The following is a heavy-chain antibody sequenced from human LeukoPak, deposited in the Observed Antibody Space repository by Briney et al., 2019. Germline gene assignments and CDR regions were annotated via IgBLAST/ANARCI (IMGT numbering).Heavy chain of an antibody. Sequence: ASVKVSCKASGYTFTGYYLHWVRQAPGQGLEWMGWINPNSGGTNYAQKFQGRVTMTRDTSISTAYMELSRLRSDDTAVYYCARDVAGTLEPVFDYWGQGTLVTVSS. V-gene: IGHV1-2*02. D-gene: IGHD6-19*01. CDR3: ARDVAGTLEPVFDY. CDR1: GYTFTGYY. CDR2: INPNSGGT. J-gene: IGHJ4*02.